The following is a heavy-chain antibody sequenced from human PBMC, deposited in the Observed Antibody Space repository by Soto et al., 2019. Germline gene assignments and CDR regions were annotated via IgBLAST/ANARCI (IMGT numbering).Heavy chain of an antibody. D-gene: IGHD3-3*01. J-gene: IGHJ4*02. V-gene: IGHV3-7*03. Sequence: EVQLVESGGGLVKPGGSLRLSCAASGFTFSSYWMSWVRQAPGKGLEWVANIKQDGSEKYYVDSVKGRFTISRDNAKNSLYLQMTSLRAEDTAVDYCARVPIRLWEWLSLFDFWGQGTLVTVSS. CDR3: ARVPIRLWEWLSLFDF. CDR1: GFTFSSYW. CDR2: IKQDGSEK.